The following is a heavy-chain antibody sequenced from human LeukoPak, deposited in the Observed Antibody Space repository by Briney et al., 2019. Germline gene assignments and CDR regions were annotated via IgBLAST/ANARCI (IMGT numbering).Heavy chain of an antibody. CDR1: GFTFSGYE. CDR3: ARISYDSSGYYDY. CDR2: ICGRGITT. J-gene: IGHJ4*02. Sequence: PGGSLRLSCEGSGFTFSGYEMNWVRQAPGKGLEWISYICGRGITTFFADSVKGRFTISRDNAKNTLYLQMNSLRAEDTAVYYCARISYDSSGYYDYWGQGTLVTVSS. V-gene: IGHV3-48*03. D-gene: IGHD3-22*01.